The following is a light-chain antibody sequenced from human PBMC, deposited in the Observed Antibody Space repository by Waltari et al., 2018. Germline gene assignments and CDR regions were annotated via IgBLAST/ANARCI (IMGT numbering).Light chain of an antibody. CDR3: QQRSNWPYT. CDR1: QPVRTY. J-gene: IGKJ2*01. Sequence: EIVLTQSPATLSLSPGGRATLSCRASQPVRTYLAWYQQKPGQAPRLLTFDASSRDTGIPAKFSGSGSGTDFTLTVSNLEPEDFAIYYCQQRSNWPYTFGQGTRVEIK. V-gene: IGKV3-11*01. CDR2: DAS.